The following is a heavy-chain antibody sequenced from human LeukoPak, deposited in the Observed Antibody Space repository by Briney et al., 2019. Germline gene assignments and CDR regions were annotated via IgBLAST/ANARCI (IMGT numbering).Heavy chain of an antibody. V-gene: IGHV1-2*02. J-gene: IGHJ4*02. CDR1: GYTFTGYY. CDR3: ARSILEWLLPDY. D-gene: IGHD3-3*01. Sequence: ASVKVSCXASGYTFTGYYMHWVRQAPGQGLEWMGWINPNSGGTNYAQKFQGRVTMTRDTSISTAYMELSRLRSDDTAVYYCARSILEWLLPDYWGQGTLVTVSS. CDR2: INPNSGGT.